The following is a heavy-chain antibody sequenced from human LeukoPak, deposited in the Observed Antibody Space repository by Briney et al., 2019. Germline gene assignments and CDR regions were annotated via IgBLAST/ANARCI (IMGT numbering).Heavy chain of an antibody. CDR2: IGGSGSAYNT. D-gene: IGHD2-2*01. CDR1: GFTFAPYA. J-gene: IGHJ4*02. V-gene: IGHV3-23*01. Sequence: GGSLRLSCAASGFTFAPYAMSWVRQAPGKGLEWVSVIGGSGSAYNTYYTDSVKGRFTISRDNSKNTLYLQMNSLRAEDTAVYYCAKDITTYCSSTNCYPAHDYWGQGTLVTVSS. CDR3: AKDITTYCSSTNCYPAHDY.